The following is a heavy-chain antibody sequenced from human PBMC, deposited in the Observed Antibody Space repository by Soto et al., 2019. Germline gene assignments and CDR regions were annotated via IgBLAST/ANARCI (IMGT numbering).Heavy chain of an antibody. D-gene: IGHD3-10*01. V-gene: IGHV3-23*01. CDR3: ATAAQRVSMVRGVRRGFDI. CDR2: ISGSGGST. J-gene: IGHJ3*02. Sequence: EVQLLESGGGLVQPGGSLRLSCAASGFTFSSYAMSWVRQAPGKGLEWVSAISGSGGSTYYADSVKGRFTISRDNSKNTLYLQMNSLRAEDTAVYYCATAAQRVSMVRGVRRGFDIWGQGTMVTVSS. CDR1: GFTFSSYA.